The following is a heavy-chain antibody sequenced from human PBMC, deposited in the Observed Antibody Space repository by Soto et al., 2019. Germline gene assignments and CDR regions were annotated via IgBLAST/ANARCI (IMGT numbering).Heavy chain of an antibody. J-gene: IGHJ4*02. D-gene: IGHD6-19*01. V-gene: IGHV3-30*18. CDR3: AKDLQFSGWLSAQTFDY. Sequence: QVQLVESGGGVVQPGRSLRLTCAASGFTFSDSGMHWVRQAPGKGLEWVALVSNYGNRKYYADSVKGRFTISRDNSENTLYLQMNSLRAEDTAVYYCAKDLQFSGWLSAQTFDYWGQGTQVTVSS. CDR1: GFTFSDSG. CDR2: VSNYGNRK.